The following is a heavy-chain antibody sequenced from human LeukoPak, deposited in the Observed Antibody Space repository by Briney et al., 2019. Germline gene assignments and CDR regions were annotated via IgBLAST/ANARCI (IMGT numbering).Heavy chain of an antibody. V-gene: IGHV3-30*18. CDR2: ISYDGSNK. J-gene: IGHJ4*02. CDR1: GFTFSSYG. D-gene: IGHD1-26*01. Sequence: PGGSLRLSCAASGFTFSSYGMHWVRQAPGKGLEWVAVISYDGSNKYYADSVKGRFTISRDNSKNTLYLQMNSLRAEDTAVYYCAKDSGGGSYYFDYWGQGTLVTVSS. CDR3: AKDSGGGSYYFDY.